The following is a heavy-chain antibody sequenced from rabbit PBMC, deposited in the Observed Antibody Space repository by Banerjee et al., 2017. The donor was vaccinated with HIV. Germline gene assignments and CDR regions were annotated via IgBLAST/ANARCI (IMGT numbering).Heavy chain of an antibody. Sequence: QEQLEESGGDLVKPEGSLTLTCTASGFSWGSRYWICWVRQAPGKGLEWIACIYAGSSGSTYYASWAKGRFTISKTSSTTVTLQMTSLTAADTATYFCASDGASSGGDYIPGNLWGQGTLVTVS. CDR3: ASDGASSGGDYIPGNL. CDR2: IYAGSSGST. CDR1: GFSWGSRYW. V-gene: IGHV1S45*01. J-gene: IGHJ3*01. D-gene: IGHD1-1*01.